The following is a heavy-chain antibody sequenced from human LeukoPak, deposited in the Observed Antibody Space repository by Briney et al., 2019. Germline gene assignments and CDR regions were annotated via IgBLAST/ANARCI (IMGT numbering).Heavy chain of an antibody. V-gene: IGHV1-2*02. D-gene: IGHD5-24*01. CDR3: ASAVEKATMDY. CDR2: INPNSGGT. CDR1: GYAFTGYY. Sequence: ASVKVSCKASGYAFTGYYMHWVRQAPGQGPEWMGWINPNSGGTNYAQKFQGRVTMTRDTSVSTAYMELSRLRSDDTAVYYCASAVEKATMDYWGQGTQVTVSS. J-gene: IGHJ4*02.